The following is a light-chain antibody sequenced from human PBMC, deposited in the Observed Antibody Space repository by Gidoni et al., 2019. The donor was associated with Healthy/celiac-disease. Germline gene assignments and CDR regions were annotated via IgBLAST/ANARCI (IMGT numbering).Light chain of an antibody. CDR1: HSVSSSY. Sequence: EIGLTQSPGTLSLSPGERATLTCRSSHSVSSSYLAWYQQKPGQAPRLLIYGASSCATGIPDRFSGSGSGTDFTLTISSLEPEDFAVYYCQQYGSSRWTFGQGTKVEIK. CDR3: QQYGSSRWT. CDR2: GAS. V-gene: IGKV3-20*01. J-gene: IGKJ1*01.